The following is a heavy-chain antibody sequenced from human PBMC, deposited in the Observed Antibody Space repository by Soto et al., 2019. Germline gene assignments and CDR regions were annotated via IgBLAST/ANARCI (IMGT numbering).Heavy chain of an antibody. D-gene: IGHD1-26*01. CDR3: INIVGTTGSLTRVDH. CDR1: GFTFSDSA. V-gene: IGHV3-73*02. CDR2: IRNKANNYAT. J-gene: IGHJ4*02. Sequence: EVQLVESGGGLVQPGGSLKLSCAASGFTFSDSAIYWVRQASGKGLEWVGRIRNKANNYATAYHTSVEGRFTISRDDSKNTAFLQMNSLKTDDTAIYYCINIVGTTGSLTRVDHWGQGTLVTVSS.